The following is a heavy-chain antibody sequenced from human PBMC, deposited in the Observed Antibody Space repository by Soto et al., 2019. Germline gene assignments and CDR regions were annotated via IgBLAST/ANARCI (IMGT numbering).Heavy chain of an antibody. J-gene: IGHJ4*02. CDR1: GFTFTNYA. Sequence: EVQLLESGGDLVQPGGSLRLSCAASGFTFTNYAMTWVRQAPGKGLEWVSTISGGGSITYYADSLKGRFTISRDNSKNTLYLQINSLRAEDTAVYYCAKTIRGGYSSSWYYFYYWGQGTLVTVSS. CDR3: AKTIRGGYSSSWYYFYY. CDR2: ISGGGSIT. D-gene: IGHD6-13*01. V-gene: IGHV3-23*01.